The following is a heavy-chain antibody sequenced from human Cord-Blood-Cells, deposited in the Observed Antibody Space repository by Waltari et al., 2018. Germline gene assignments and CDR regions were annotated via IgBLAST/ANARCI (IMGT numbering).Heavy chain of an antibody. Sequence: QVPLVQSGAEVKKPGSSVKVPCKASGGTFRSYTIRWVRQAPGQWLEWMGGIIPIFGTANYAQKFQGRVTITADESTSTAYMELSSLRSEDTAVYYCASVKVGADAFDIWGQGTMVTVSS. CDR3: ASVKVGADAFDI. D-gene: IGHD1-26*01. J-gene: IGHJ3*02. CDR2: IIPIFGTA. V-gene: IGHV1-69*01. CDR1: GGTFRSYT.